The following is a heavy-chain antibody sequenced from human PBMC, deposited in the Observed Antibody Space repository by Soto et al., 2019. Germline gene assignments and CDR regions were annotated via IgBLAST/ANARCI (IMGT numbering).Heavy chain of an antibody. CDR2: ISGGGDGS. V-gene: IGHV3-23*01. CDR3: ARKGPGSLATYCSDCGCHYAFDM. J-gene: IGHJ3*02. Sequence: EVQLLESGGGLVQPGGSLRLSCAASGFTFSSYAIIWVRQAPGKGLEWVSTISGGGDGSYYADSVKGRFTISRDNSKNTVSLQMSGLRAEDTAVYYGARKGPGSLATYCSDCGCHYAFDMWGQGTMVTVSS. CDR1: GFTFSSYA. D-gene: IGHD2-15*01.